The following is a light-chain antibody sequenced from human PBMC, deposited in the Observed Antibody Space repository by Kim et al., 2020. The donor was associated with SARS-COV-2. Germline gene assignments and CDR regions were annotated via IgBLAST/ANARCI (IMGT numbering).Light chain of an antibody. CDR2: YDS. J-gene: IGLJ2*01. CDR1: NIGGET. CDR3: QVWHSGTHHVL. V-gene: IGLV3-21*01. Sequence: SYELTQPPSVSVAPGQTARLTCGGDNIGGETVHWYRQRPGQAPVLVIFYDSDRPSGIPARFSGSNSGNTATLTISGVEVEDEADYFCQVWHSGTHHVLFG.